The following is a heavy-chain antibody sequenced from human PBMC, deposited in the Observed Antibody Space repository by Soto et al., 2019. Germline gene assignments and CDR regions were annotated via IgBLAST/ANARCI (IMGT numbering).Heavy chain of an antibody. CDR2: IDNGGGT. Sequence: ASVKVSCKASQCTFTNFYLHWVRQAPGQRPEWMGWIDNGGGTIYAQKFQGRLTMTRDTSITTAYMELNRLSSDDTAFYYCATSSDWSPLLDYWGQGTLVTVSS. V-gene: IGHV1-2*02. J-gene: IGHJ4*02. CDR1: QCTFTNFY. D-gene: IGHD6-19*01. CDR3: ATSSDWSPLLDY.